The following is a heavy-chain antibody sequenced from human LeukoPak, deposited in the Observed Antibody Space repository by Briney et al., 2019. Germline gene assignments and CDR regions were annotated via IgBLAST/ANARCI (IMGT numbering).Heavy chain of an antibody. J-gene: IGHJ4*02. CDR1: GFTFSSYA. CDR2: ISYDGSNK. D-gene: IGHD3-10*01. V-gene: IGHV3-30*04. CDR3: ARGPPGLWFGDHHFDY. Sequence: PGGSLRLSCAASGFTFSSYAMHWVRQAPGKGLEWVAVISYDGSNKYYADSVKGRFTISRDNAKNSLYLQMNSLRAEDTAVYYCARGPPGLWFGDHHFDYWGQGTLVTVFS.